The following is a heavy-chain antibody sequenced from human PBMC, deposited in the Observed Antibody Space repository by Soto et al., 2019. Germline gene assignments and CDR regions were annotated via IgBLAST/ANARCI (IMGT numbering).Heavy chain of an antibody. Sequence: EVQLLESGGDLVQPGGSLRLSCAASGFPFSDYAMNWVRQAPGRGLEWVAAINGSGSGTHYAGSVKGRVTIFRDNSKSTLFLQMNSLRPDDTAIYYCAQGEGTTWGQGILVTVSS. CDR1: GFPFSDYA. J-gene: IGHJ5*02. CDR3: AQGEGTT. CDR2: INGSGSGT. V-gene: IGHV3-23*01.